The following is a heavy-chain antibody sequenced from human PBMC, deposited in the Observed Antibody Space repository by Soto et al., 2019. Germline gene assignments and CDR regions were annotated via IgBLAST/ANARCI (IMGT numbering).Heavy chain of an antibody. CDR3: ARDDLYSSSSSGAHRDYYYYYGMDV. D-gene: IGHD6-6*01. Sequence: GGSLRLSCAASGFTFSSYAMSWVRQAPGKGLEWVSAISGSGGSTYYADSVKGRFTISRDNSKNTLYLQMNSLRAEDTAVYYCARDDLYSSSSSGAHRDYYYYYGMDVWGQGTTVTVSS. CDR2: ISGSGGST. J-gene: IGHJ6*02. CDR1: GFTFSSYA. V-gene: IGHV3-23*01.